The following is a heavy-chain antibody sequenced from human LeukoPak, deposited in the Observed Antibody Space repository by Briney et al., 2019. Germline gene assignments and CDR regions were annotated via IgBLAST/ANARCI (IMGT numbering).Heavy chain of an antibody. CDR2: IKQDGSEK. D-gene: IGHD2-15*01. CDR1: GFTFSNYR. J-gene: IGHJ5*02. Sequence: GGSLRLSCAASGFTFSNYRMNWVRQAPGKGLEWVANIKQDGSEKYYVDSVKGRFTISRDNAKNSLYLHMNSLRDEDTAVYYCATRGFPWGQGTLVTVSS. CDR3: ATRGFP. V-gene: IGHV3-7*01.